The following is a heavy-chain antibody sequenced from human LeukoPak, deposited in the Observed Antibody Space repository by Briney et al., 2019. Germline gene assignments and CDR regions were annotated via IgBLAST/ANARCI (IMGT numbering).Heavy chain of an antibody. J-gene: IGHJ5*02. CDR3: ARDHTRDVYNGFDP. CDR2: IYYTGTT. Sequence: PSETLSLTCTVSGGSISSYYWSWIRQPPGKGLDWIGCIYYTGTTNYNPSLKSRLTLSVDTSKNQFSLNLNSVTAADTAVYYCARDHTRDVYNGFDPWGQGTLVTVSS. CDR1: GGSISSYY. V-gene: IGHV4-59*01. D-gene: IGHD5-24*01.